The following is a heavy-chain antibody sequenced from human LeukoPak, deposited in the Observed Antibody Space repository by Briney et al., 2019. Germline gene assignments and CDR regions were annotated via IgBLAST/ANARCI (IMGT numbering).Heavy chain of an antibody. D-gene: IGHD6-19*01. CDR2: INPSGGST. CDR1: GYTFTSYY. Sequence: ASVKVSCKASGYTFTSYYMHWVRQAPGQGLEWMGIINPSGGSTSYAQKFQGRVTMTRDTFTSTVYMELSSLRSEDTAVYYCARFLAVAGLDYWGQGTLVTVSS. CDR3: ARFLAVAGLDY. J-gene: IGHJ4*02. V-gene: IGHV1-46*01.